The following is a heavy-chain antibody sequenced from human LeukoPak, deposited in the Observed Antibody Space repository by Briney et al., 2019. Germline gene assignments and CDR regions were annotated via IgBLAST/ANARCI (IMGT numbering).Heavy chain of an antibody. D-gene: IGHD6-19*01. CDR2: IYSGGGR. J-gene: IGHJ3*02. V-gene: IGHV3-53*01. Sequence: GGSLRLSCAASGFIVSSNYMSWVRQAPGKGLEWVAVIYSGGGRNYADCVKGRFTISRDKSKNTVYLQMNSLRAEDTAVYYCASLFGIGTVTGTGTFDIWGQGTMVTVSS. CDR3: ASLFGIGTVTGTGTFDI. CDR1: GFIVSSNY.